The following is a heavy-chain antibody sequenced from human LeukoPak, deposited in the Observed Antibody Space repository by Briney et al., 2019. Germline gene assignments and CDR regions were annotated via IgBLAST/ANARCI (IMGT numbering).Heavy chain of an antibody. CDR3: AKSVGWVKYYFDY. Sequence: GGSLRLSCAASGITFNNYAMSWVRQAPGKGLEWVSDISGSGGVTHYADSVKGRFTISRDNSKNTLCLQMNSLRAEDTALYYCAKSVGWVKYYFDYWGQGTLVTVSS. CDR1: GITFNNYA. V-gene: IGHV3-23*01. J-gene: IGHJ4*02. D-gene: IGHD6-19*01. CDR2: ISGSGGVT.